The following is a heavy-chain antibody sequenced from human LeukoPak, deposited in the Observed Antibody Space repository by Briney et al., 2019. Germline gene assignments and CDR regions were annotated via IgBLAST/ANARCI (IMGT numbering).Heavy chain of an antibody. CDR3: ARHTAAGTATLDY. D-gene: IGHD6-13*01. J-gene: IGHJ4*02. CDR2: IYYSGST. Sequence: PSETLSLTCTVSGGSISSSSYYWGWIRQPRGKGLAWIGSIYYSGSTYYNPSLKSRVTISVDTSKNQFSLKLSSVTAADTAVYYCARHTAAGTATLDYWGQGTLVTVSS. CDR1: GGSISSSSYY. V-gene: IGHV4-39*01.